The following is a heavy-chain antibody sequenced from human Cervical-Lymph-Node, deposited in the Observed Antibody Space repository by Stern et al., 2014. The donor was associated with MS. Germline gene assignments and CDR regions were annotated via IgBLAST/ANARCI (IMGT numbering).Heavy chain of an antibody. CDR1: GFTFSSYW. CDR2: INSDGSRT. J-gene: IGHJ6*02. CDR3: ARVGSSSWYFRFGYYGMDV. V-gene: IGHV3-74*02. Sequence: EVQLVESGGGLVQPGGSLRLSCAASGFTFSSYWMHWVRQAPGKGLVWVSRINSDGSRTSYADSVKGRFTISRDNAKNTLYLQMSSLRAEDTAVYYCARVGSSSWYFRFGYYGMDVWGQGTTVTVSS. D-gene: IGHD6-13*01.